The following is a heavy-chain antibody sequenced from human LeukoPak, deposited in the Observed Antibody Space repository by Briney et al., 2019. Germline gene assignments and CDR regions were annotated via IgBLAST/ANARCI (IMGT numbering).Heavy chain of an antibody. CDR2: IVVGSGNT. V-gene: IGHV1-58*02. CDR1: GFTFTSSA. J-gene: IGHJ6*02. Sequence: SVKVSCKASGFTFTSSAMQWVRQARGQRLEWIGWIVVGSGNTNYAQKFQERVTITRDMSTSTAYMELSSLRSEDTAVYYCAADLKNYYYGMDVWGQGTTVTVSS. CDR3: AADLKNYYYGMDV.